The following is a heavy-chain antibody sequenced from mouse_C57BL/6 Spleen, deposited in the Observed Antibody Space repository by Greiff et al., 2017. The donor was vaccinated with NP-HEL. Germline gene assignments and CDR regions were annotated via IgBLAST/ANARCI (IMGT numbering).Heavy chain of an antibody. Sequence: EVKLVESGGGLVQPGGSLKLSCAASGFTFSDYYMYWVRQTPEKRLEWVAYISNGGGSTYYPDTVKGRFTISRDNAKNTLYLQMSRLKSEDTAMYYCARWGPSMDYWGQGTSVTVSS. CDR2: ISNGGGST. CDR1: GFTFSDYY. J-gene: IGHJ4*01. D-gene: IGHD3-3*01. V-gene: IGHV5-12*01. CDR3: ARWGPSMDY.